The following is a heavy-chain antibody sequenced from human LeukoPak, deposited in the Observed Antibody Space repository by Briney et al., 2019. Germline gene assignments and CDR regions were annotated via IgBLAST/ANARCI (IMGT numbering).Heavy chain of an antibody. J-gene: IGHJ4*02. CDR1: GFTFSTYT. V-gene: IGHV3-23*01. CDR3: AKVPSNGGNSDDF. Sequence: GGSLRLSCAASGFTFSTYTMSWVRQAPGKGLEWVSAISFSGGSTHYADSVKGRYTISRDNSKNMIFLQMNSLRAEDTAVYYCAKVPSNGGNSDDFWGQGTQVTVSS. D-gene: IGHD4-23*01. CDR2: ISFSGGST.